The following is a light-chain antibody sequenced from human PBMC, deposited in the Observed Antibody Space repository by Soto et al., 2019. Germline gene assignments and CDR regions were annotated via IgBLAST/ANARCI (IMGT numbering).Light chain of an antibody. V-gene: IGLV2-14*01. CDR2: DVS. Sequence: QSALTQPASVSGSPGQSITISCSGTSSDVGGYNYVSWYQQHPGKAPKLMIYDVSNQPLGVSNRFSGSKSGNTASLTISGLQAEDEADYYCSSYTSSSVVFGGGTKVTVL. J-gene: IGLJ2*01. CDR3: SSYTSSSVV. CDR1: SSDVGGYNY.